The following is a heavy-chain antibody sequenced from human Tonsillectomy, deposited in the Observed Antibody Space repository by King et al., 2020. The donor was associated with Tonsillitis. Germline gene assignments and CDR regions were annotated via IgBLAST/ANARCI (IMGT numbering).Heavy chain of an antibody. CDR3: ARSRVRGAEPYYFDY. Sequence: HVQLVESGSELKKPGASVKVSCKASGYTFTSYAMNWVRQAPGQGLEWMGWINTDTGNPTYAQGFTGRFVFSLDTSVSTAYLQISSLKAEDAAVYYCARSRVRGAEPYYFDYWGQGTLVTVSS. CDR2: INTDTGNP. D-gene: IGHD3-10*01. V-gene: IGHV7-4-1*02. CDR1: GYTFTSYA. J-gene: IGHJ4*02.